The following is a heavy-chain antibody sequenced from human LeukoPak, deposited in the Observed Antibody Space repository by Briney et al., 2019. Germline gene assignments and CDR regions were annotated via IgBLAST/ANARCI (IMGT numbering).Heavy chain of an antibody. V-gene: IGHV4-39*01. D-gene: IGHD6-25*01. J-gene: IGHJ5*02. CDR1: GGSISSSSYY. CDR2: IYYSGST. Sequence: SETLSLTCTVSGGSISSSSYYWGWIRQPPGKGLEWIGSIYYSGSTYYNPSLKSRVTISVDTSKNQFSLKLSSVTAADTAVYYCARQSLVRLLDWFDPWGQGTLVTVSS. CDR3: ARQSLVRLLDWFDP.